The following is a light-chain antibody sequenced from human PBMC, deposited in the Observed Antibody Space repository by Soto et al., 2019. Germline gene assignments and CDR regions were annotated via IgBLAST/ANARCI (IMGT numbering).Light chain of an antibody. V-gene: IGKV3-20*01. Sequence: EIVFTQSPGTLSLSPGKRATLSCRASQSISSSYLAWYQQRPGQAPRLLIYGASSRATGIPDRFSGSGSGTEFALTISRXEPEDFAVYYCQQYGSSSWTFGQGTKVDTK. CDR1: QSISSSY. CDR3: QQYGSSSWT. CDR2: GAS. J-gene: IGKJ1*01.